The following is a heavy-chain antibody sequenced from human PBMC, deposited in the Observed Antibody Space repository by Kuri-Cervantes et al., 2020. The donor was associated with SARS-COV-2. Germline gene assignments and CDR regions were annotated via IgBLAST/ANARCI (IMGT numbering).Heavy chain of an antibody. CDR3: ARGGLVVVIFLSY. Sequence: GESLKISCVASGFTFSNYSMNWVRQAPGKGLEWVSYISSSRRTIYYADSVKGRFTISRDNSKNTLYLQMNSLRAEDTAVYYCARGGLVVVIFLSYWGQGTLVNVSS. CDR1: GFTFSNYS. V-gene: IGHV3-48*01. J-gene: IGHJ4*02. CDR2: ISSSRRTI. D-gene: IGHD3-22*01.